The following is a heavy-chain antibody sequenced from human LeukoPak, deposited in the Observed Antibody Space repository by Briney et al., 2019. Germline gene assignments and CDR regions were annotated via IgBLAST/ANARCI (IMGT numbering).Heavy chain of an antibody. CDR3: ARGEETDQRLLTVTTHSGMDV. CDR1: GGTFSSYA. Sequence: ASVKVSCKASGGTFSSYAISWVRQAPGQGLEWMGRIIPILGIANYAQKFQGRVTTTADKSTSTAYMELSSLRSEDTAVYYCARGEETDQRLLTVTTHSGMDVWGQGTTVTVSS. J-gene: IGHJ6*02. V-gene: IGHV1-69*04. CDR2: IIPILGIA. D-gene: IGHD4-17*01.